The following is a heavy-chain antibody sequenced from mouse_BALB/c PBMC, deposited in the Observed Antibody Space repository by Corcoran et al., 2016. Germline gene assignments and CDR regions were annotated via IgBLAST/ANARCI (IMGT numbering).Heavy chain of an antibody. J-gene: IGHJ1*01. V-gene: IGHV1S136*01. CDR1: GYTFTSYV. CDR2: INPYNDGT. CDR3: ARGGGMITTRYFDV. Sequence: EVQLQQSGPELVKPGASVKMSCKASGYTFTSYVMHWVKQKPGQGLEWIGYINPYNDGTKYNEKFKGKATLTSDKSSSTAYMELSSLTSEDSAVYYCARGGGMITTRYFDVWGAVTTVTVSS. D-gene: IGHD2-4*01.